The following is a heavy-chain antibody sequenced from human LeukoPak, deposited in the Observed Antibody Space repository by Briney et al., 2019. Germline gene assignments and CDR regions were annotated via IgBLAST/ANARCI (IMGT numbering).Heavy chain of an antibody. Sequence: SETLSLTCAVSGGSISSSNWWSWVRQPPGKGLEWIGEIYHSGSTNYNPSLKSRVTISVDKSKNQFSLKLSSVTAADTAVYYCARQWINGDGYNLFDPWGQGTLVTVSS. V-gene: IGHV4-4*02. CDR1: GGSISSSNW. D-gene: IGHD5-24*01. CDR3: ARQWINGDGYNLFDP. J-gene: IGHJ5*02. CDR2: IYHSGST.